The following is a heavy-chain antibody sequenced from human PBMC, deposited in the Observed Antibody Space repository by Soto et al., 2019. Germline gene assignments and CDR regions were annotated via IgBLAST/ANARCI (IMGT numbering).Heavy chain of an antibody. CDR2: IYPGDSYT. V-gene: IGHV5-51*01. CDR1: GYGFTSYW. J-gene: IGHJ6*04. Sequence: PGESLKISFTGSGYGFTSYWIGWVLHLPLKFLERMGIIYPGDSYTRCSPSFQGQATISADKASSTAYLQWSSLKASDTAMYYCARLPVGCSSTRCYLVYYGMDVWGKATTVTVSS. D-gene: IGHD2-2*01. CDR3: ARLPVGCSSTRCYLVYYGMDV.